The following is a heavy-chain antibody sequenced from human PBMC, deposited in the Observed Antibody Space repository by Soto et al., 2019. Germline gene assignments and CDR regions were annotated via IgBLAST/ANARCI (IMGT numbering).Heavy chain of an antibody. CDR3: ARSFTAMALYYFDY. J-gene: IGHJ4*02. Sequence: SGPTLVNTTQPLTLTGPFSGFSLSTSGMCVSWIRQPPGKALEWLALIDWDDDKYYSTSLKTRLTISKDTSKNQVVLTMTNMEPVDTATYYCARSFTAMALYYFDYWGQGTLVTVSS. D-gene: IGHD5-18*01. V-gene: IGHV2-70*01. CDR2: IDWDDDK. CDR1: GFSLSTSGMC.